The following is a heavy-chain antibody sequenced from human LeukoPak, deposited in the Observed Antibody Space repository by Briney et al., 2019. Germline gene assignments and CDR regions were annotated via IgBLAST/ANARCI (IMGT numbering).Heavy chain of an antibody. J-gene: IGHJ4*02. V-gene: IGHV3-23*01. D-gene: IGHD3-10*01. CDR3: ASPDPLLLWFGELFVAPFDY. CDR2: ISGSGGST. CDR1: GFTFSSYA. Sequence: PGGSLRLSCAASGFTFSSYAMSWVRQAPGKGLEWVSAISGSGGSTYYADSVKGRFTISRDNSKNTLYLQMNSLRAEDTAVYYCASPDPLLLWFGELFVAPFDYWGQGTLVTVSS.